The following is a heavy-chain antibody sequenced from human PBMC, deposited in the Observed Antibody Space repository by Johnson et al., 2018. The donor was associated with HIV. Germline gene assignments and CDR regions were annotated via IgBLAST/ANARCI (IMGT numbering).Heavy chain of an antibody. CDR3: AGIPGSGWEHDGYNFAFDI. J-gene: IGHJ3*02. Sequence: QMLLVESGGGVVQPGRSLRLSCAASGFTFSSYAMHWVRQAPGKGLEWVAVISYDGSTKYYADSVTGRFTISRDNSKNRLYLQMNSLRSEDTAVYYCAGIPGSGWEHDGYNFAFDIWGQGTMVTVSS. V-gene: IGHV3-30-3*01. D-gene: IGHD5-24*01. CDR1: GFTFSSYA. CDR2: ISYDGSTK.